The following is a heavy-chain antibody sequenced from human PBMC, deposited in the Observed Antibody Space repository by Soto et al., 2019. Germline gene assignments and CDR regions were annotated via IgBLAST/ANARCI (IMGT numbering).Heavy chain of an antibody. CDR1: GFTFSSYW. CDR3: ARGRGLFSCGSCPYYYYGMDV. Sequence: EVQLVESGGGLVQPGGSLRLSCAASGFTFSSYWMHWVRQAPGKGLVWVSRINSDGSSTSYADSVKGRFTISRDNAKNTLYLQMNSLRVDATAVYYCARGRGLFSCGSCPYYYYGMDVWGQGTKVTVSS. J-gene: IGHJ6*02. V-gene: IGHV3-74*01. D-gene: IGHD2-15*01. CDR2: INSDGSST.